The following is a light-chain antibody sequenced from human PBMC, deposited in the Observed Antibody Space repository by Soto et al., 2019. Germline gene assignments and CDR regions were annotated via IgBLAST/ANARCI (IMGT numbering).Light chain of an antibody. CDR2: GAS. J-gene: IGKJ1*01. CDR1: QSVSSSY. Sequence: EIVLTQSPGTLSLSPGERATLSCRASQSVSSSYLAWYQQKPGQAPRPLIYGASSRAIGIPDRFSGSGSGTDFTLTISRLAPEDFEVYYCQQYGSSPWTFGQGTKVEIK. CDR3: QQYGSSPWT. V-gene: IGKV3-20*01.